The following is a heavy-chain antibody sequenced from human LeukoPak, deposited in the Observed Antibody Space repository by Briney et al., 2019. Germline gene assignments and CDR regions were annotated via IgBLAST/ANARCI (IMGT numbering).Heavy chain of an antibody. CDR3: ARDLKGYSTH. CDR2: ITSTSSYM. Sequence: GGSLRLSCAASGFTFSSYSMNWVRQAPGKGLEWVSSITSTSSYMYQADSVKGRFTISGDNTKNSLYLQMNSLRGEDTAIYYCARDLKGYSTHWGQGTLVTVSS. J-gene: IGHJ4*02. D-gene: IGHD5-12*01. CDR1: GFTFSSYS. V-gene: IGHV3-21*01.